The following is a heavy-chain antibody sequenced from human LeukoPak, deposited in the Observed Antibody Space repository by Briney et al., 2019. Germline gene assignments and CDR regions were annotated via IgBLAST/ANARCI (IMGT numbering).Heavy chain of an antibody. J-gene: IGHJ5*02. Sequence: GGSLRLSCAASGFTFSSYGMHWVRQAPGKGLDWVAFIHHDGSNKYYADSVRGRFTISRDNSKNTLYLQMNSLRAEDTAVYFCXXXXKMLTWRRTYNRFDPWGQGTLVTVSS. CDR2: IHHDGSNK. V-gene: IGHV3-30*02. D-gene: IGHD3-16*01. CDR1: GFTFSSYG. CDR3: XXXXKMLTWRRTYNRFDP.